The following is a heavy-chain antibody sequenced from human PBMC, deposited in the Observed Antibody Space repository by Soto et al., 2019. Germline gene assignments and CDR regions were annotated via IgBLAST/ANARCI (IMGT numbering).Heavy chain of an antibody. CDR1: GFTFSSYA. Sequence: GGSLRLSCAASGFTFSSYAMSWVLQAPGKGLEWVSAISGSGGSTYYADSVKGRFTISRDNSKNTLYLQMNSLRAEDTAVYYCAPHPNYYGSGSYFDYWGQGTLVTVSS. V-gene: IGHV3-23*01. CDR2: ISGSGGST. CDR3: APHPNYYGSGSYFDY. D-gene: IGHD3-10*01. J-gene: IGHJ4*02.